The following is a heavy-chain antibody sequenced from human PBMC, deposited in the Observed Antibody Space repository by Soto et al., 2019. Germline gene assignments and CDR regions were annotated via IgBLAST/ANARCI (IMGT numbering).Heavy chain of an antibody. Sequence: QVQLVQSGAEVKKPGSSVKVSCKASGGTFSSYAISWVRQAPGQGLEWMGGIIPIFGTADYAQRFQGRVTITADESTSTAYMELSSLRSEDTAVYYCALHYGSGSNYYYYGMAVWGQGTTVTVSS. CDR2: IIPIFGTA. D-gene: IGHD3-10*01. CDR3: ALHYGSGSNYYYYGMAV. V-gene: IGHV1-69*12. CDR1: GGTFSSYA. J-gene: IGHJ6*02.